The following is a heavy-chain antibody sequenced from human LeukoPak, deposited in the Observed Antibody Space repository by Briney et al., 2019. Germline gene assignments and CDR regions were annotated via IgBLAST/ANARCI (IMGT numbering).Heavy chain of an antibody. Sequence: GGSLRLSCSASGFTFSSYAMNWVRQAPGQGLEWVSGISGSGAGTNYADSVKGRFTISRDNSKNTLYLQMNSLRAEDTAVYYCAKAYCSTTLCYWNYWGQGTLVTVSS. CDR2: ISGSGAGT. J-gene: IGHJ4*02. V-gene: IGHV3-23*01. D-gene: IGHD2-2*01. CDR3: AKAYCSTTLCYWNY. CDR1: GFTFSSYA.